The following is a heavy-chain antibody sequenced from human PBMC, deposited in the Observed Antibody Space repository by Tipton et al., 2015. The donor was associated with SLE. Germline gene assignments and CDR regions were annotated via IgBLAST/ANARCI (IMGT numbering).Heavy chain of an antibody. D-gene: IGHD1-26*01. Sequence: TLSLTCTVSGGSISSYYWSWIRQPAGKGLEWIGRIYTSGSTNYNPSLKSRVTISVDTSKNQFSLKLSSVTAADTAVYYCARDPAYSGNYPDAFDIWGQGTMVTVSS. CDR2: IYTSGST. V-gene: IGHV4-4*07. CDR1: GGSISSYY. J-gene: IGHJ3*02. CDR3: ARDPAYSGNYPDAFDI.